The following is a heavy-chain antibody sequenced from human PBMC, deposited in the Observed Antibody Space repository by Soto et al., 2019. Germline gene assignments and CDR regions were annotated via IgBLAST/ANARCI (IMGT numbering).Heavy chain of an antibody. J-gene: IGHJ5*02. V-gene: IGHV1-69*12. CDR2: IIPMLGAP. Sequence: QVQLVQSGAEMQKPGSSVRVSCKASGGTVSNNAISWVRQAPGQGLVWMGGIIPMLGAPNYAQKFRGRLTITADESTSSVYMELTGLISEDTGIYFCARDFYCTGGNCYHGGWFDPWGQGTQVIVSS. CDR1: GGTVSNNA. CDR3: ARDFYCTGGNCYHGGWFDP. D-gene: IGHD2-8*02.